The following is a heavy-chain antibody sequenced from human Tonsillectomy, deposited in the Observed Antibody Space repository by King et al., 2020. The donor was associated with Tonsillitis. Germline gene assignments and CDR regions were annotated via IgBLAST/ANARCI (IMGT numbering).Heavy chain of an antibody. CDR2: IYSGGST. CDR1: GFTVSSKY. J-gene: IGHJ6*02. CDR3: ARGIFGVVIGGMDV. Sequence: VQLVESGGGLVQPGGSLRLSCAASGFTVSSKYMSWVRQAPGKGLEWVSVIYSGGSTYYADSVKGRFTISGDNSKNTLYLQMNSLRAEDTAVYYCARGIFGVVIGGMDVWGQGTTVTVSS. V-gene: IGHV3-66*01. D-gene: IGHD3-3*01.